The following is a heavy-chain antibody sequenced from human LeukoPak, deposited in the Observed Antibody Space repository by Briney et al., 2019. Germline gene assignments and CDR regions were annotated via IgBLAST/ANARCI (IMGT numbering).Heavy chain of an antibody. Sequence: GGSLRLSCAATGFTFSSYAMSWVRQAPGKGLEWVSAISGSGGSTYYADSVKGRFTISRDNSKNTLYLQMNSLRAEDTAVYYCAKDRITVAGLVYYFDYWGQGTLVTVSS. CDR1: GFTFSSYA. V-gene: IGHV3-23*01. CDR3: AKDRITVAGLVYYFDY. CDR2: ISGSGGST. J-gene: IGHJ4*02. D-gene: IGHD6-19*01.